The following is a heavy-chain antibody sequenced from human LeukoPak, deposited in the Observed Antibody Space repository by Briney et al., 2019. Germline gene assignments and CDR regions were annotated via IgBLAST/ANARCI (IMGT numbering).Heavy chain of an antibody. D-gene: IGHD2-21*02. Sequence: GESMRLSCAASGFTFSSYGMHWVRQAPGKGLEWGAVIWYDGSNKYYADSVKGRFTISRDNSKNTLYLQMNSLRAEDTAVYYCARDHCGGDCYFDYWGQGTLVTVSS. CDR2: IWYDGSNK. V-gene: IGHV3-33*01. CDR1: GFTFSSYG. CDR3: ARDHCGGDCYFDY. J-gene: IGHJ4*02.